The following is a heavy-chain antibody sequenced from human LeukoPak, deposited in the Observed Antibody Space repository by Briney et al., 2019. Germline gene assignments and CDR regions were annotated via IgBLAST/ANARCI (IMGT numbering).Heavy chain of an antibody. CDR1: GFTFSSYA. Sequence: GGSLRLSCAASGFTFSSYAMSWVRQAPGRGLEWVSAISGSSGSTYYADSVKGRFTISRDNSKNTLYLQMNSLRADDTAVYYCAKDIEVDYGDYWSSGGDGFDIWGQGTMVTVSS. CDR2: ISGSSGST. V-gene: IGHV3-23*01. J-gene: IGHJ3*02. CDR3: AKDIEVDYGDYWSSGGDGFDI. D-gene: IGHD4-17*01.